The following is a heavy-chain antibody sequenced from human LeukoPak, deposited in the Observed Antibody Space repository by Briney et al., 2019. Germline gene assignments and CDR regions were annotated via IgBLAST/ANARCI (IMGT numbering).Heavy chain of an antibody. CDR3: SRFDLDYDGSRYASDGLDV. Sequence: GGSLKLSCAASGFTFSGSAVHWVRQASGKRLEWLGRIRTKPANYAAAYDASVRGRFTISRDDSKNSAYLQMDSLKTEDTAVYYCSRFDLDYDGSRYASDGLDVWGQGTTVIVSS. CDR1: GFTFSGSA. V-gene: IGHV3-73*01. CDR2: IRTKPANYAA. J-gene: IGHJ6*02. D-gene: IGHD3-22*01.